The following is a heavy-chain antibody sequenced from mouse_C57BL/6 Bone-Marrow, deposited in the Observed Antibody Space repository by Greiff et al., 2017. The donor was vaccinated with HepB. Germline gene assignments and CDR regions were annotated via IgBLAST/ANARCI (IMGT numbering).Heavy chain of an antibody. J-gene: IGHJ1*03. Sequence: QVQLQQSGAELVRPGASVTLSCKASGYTFTDYEMHWVKQTPVHGLEWIGAIDPETGGTAYNQKFKGKAILTADKSSSTAYMELRSLTSEDSAVYYCTRRITTVVVYWYFDVWGTGTTVTVSS. CDR2: IDPETGGT. CDR1: GYTFTDYE. D-gene: IGHD1-1*01. CDR3: TRRITTVVVYWYFDV. V-gene: IGHV1-15*01.